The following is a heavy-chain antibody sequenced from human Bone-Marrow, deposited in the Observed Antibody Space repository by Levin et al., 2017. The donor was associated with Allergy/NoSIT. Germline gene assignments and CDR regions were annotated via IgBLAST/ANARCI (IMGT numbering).Heavy chain of an antibody. CDR3: ARDPESDLTLDY. CDR1: GFTFSSYW. Sequence: PGESLKISCAASGFTFSSYWMHWVRQAPGKGLVWVLQIKGDGSGTRYPESVKGRFTISRDNAKNTLYLEMNSLRVEDTAIYYCARDPESDLTLDYWGQGTLVTVSS. J-gene: IGHJ4*02. V-gene: IGHV3-74*01. CDR2: IKGDGSGT.